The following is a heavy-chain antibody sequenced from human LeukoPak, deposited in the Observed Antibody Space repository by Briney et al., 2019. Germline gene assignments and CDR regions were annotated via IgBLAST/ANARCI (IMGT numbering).Heavy chain of an antibody. CDR1: GYTFTGYY. J-gene: IGHJ4*02. D-gene: IGHD6-6*01. CDR3: ARGGDSHYSSSSRLDN. Sequence: EASVKVSCKASGYTFTGYYMHWVRQAPGQGLEWMGWINPNSGGTNYAQKFRGRVTMTTDMSTNSVNMELSSLTSEDTAEYYCARGGDSHYSSSSRLDNWGQGTLVTVSS. V-gene: IGHV1-2*02. CDR2: INPNSGGT.